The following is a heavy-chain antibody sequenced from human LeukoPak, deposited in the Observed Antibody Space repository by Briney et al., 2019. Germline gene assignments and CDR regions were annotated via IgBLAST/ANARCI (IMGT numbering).Heavy chain of an antibody. CDR3: ARDNGYSTGLTYLDY. CDR1: GFTVSSNS. D-gene: IGHD6-19*01. V-gene: IGHV3-53*01. CDR2: IYSGGNT. J-gene: IGHJ4*02. Sequence: GGSLRLSCTVSGFTVSSNSMSWVRQAPGKGLEWVSFIYSGGNTHYSDSVKGRFTISRDNAKNSLYLQMNSLRAEDTAVYYCARDNGYSTGLTYLDYWGQGTLVTVSS.